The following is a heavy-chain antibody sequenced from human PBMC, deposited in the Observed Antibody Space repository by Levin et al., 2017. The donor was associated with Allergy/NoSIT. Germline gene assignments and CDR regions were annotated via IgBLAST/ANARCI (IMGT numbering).Heavy chain of an antibody. CDR1: GFTFSSYG. CDR3: AKDSSGSYDYYYYYGMDV. CDR2: ISYDGSNK. J-gene: IGHJ6*02. Sequence: PGGSLRLSCAASGFTFSSYGMHWVRQAPGKGLEWVAVISYDGSNKYYADSVKGRFTISRDNSKNTLYLQMNSLRAEDTAVYYCAKDSSGSYDYYYYYGMDVWGQGTTVTVSS. V-gene: IGHV3-30*18. D-gene: IGHD1-26*01.